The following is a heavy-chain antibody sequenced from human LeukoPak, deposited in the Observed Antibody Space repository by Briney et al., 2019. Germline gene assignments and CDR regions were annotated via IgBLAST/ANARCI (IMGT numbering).Heavy chain of an antibody. V-gene: IGHV4-34*01. D-gene: IGHD2-21*02. CDR3: TRMTAGHDY. CDR1: GVSFNDYY. J-gene: IGHJ4*02. Sequence: SETLSLTCAVSGVSFNDYYWSWVRQTPGKGLEWIGEINHSGYTNDSPSLKSRVTLPIDTSRKQFSLNLRSVTVADTGIYYCTRMTAGHDYWGQGTLVTVSS. CDR2: INHSGYT.